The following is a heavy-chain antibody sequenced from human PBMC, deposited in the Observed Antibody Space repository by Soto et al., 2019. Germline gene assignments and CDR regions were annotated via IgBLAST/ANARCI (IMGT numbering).Heavy chain of an antibody. Sequence: SETLSLTCTVSGGSISSYYWSWIRQPPGKGLEWIGYIYYSGSTNYNPSLKSRVTISVDTSKNQFSLKLSSVTAADTAVYYCARVPYCSGGSCGRGVFDYWGQGTLVTVSS. CDR1: GGSISSYY. D-gene: IGHD2-15*01. J-gene: IGHJ4*02. CDR3: ARVPYCSGGSCGRGVFDY. V-gene: IGHV4-59*01. CDR2: IYYSGST.